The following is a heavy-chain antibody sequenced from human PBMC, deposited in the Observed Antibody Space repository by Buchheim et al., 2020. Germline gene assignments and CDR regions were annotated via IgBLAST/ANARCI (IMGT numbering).Heavy chain of an antibody. CDR2: INPSGGST. J-gene: IGHJ5*02. V-gene: IGHV1-46*01. D-gene: IGHD2-2*03. CDR3: ARESPGYCSSTSCPTQGLFDP. Sequence: QVQLVQSGAEVKKPGASVKVSCKASGYTFTSYYMHWVRQAPGQGLEWMGIINPSGGSTSYAQKFQGRVTMTRDTSTSTVYMELSSLRSEDTAVYYCARESPGYCSSTSCPTQGLFDPWGQGTL. CDR1: GYTFTSYY.